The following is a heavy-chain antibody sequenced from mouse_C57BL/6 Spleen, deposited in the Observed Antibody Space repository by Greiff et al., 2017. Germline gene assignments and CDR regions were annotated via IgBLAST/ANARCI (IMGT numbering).Heavy chain of an antibody. J-gene: IGHJ4*01. CDR3: ARWGTTVEEDAMDY. D-gene: IGHD1-1*01. CDR2: IDPSDSYT. CDR1: GYTFTSYW. V-gene: IGHV1-59*01. Sequence: VQLQQPGAELVRPGTSVKLSCKASGYTFTSYWMHWVKQRPGQGLEWIGVIDPSDSYTNYNQKFKGKATLTVDTSSSTAYMQLSSLTSEDSAVYYCARWGTTVEEDAMDYWGQGTSVTVSS.